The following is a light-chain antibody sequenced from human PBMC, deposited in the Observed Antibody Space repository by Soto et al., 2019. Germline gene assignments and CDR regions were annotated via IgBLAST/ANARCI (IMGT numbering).Light chain of an antibody. V-gene: IGLV2-23*02. CDR1: DSDVGSHNL. Sequence: QSVLTQPASVSASPGQSITISCTGTDSDVGSHNLVSWYQLHPGKAPKLMIYEVTKRASGVTNRFSGSKSGNTASLTIAGLQAEDEADYYCCSYAVSNTYLFGNGTKVTVL. CDR2: EVT. CDR3: CSYAVSNTYL. J-gene: IGLJ1*01.